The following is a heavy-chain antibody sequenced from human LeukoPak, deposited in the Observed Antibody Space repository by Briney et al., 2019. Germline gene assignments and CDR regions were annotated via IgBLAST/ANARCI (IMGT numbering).Heavy chain of an antibody. V-gene: IGHV3-7*01. Sequence: QTGGSLRLSCAASGFTFSSYWMSWVRQAPGKGLEWVANIKEDGSEKYYVDSVKGRFTISRDNAKNSLYLQMNSLRAEDTAVYYCARVLYGYYFDYWGQGTLVTVSS. J-gene: IGHJ4*02. D-gene: IGHD3-10*01. CDR1: GFTFSSYW. CDR3: ARVLYGYYFDY. CDR2: IKEDGSEK.